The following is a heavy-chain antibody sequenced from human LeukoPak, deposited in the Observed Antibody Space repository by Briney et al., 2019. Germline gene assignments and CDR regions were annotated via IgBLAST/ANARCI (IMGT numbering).Heavy chain of an antibody. CDR1: GFSFSNHY. D-gene: IGHD6-19*01. CDR3: TRVIVAVPGYFDYFDF. CDR2: INEDGSNK. V-gene: IGHV3-7*01. Sequence: PGGSLRLSCTASGFSFSNHYMRWIRQAPGKGLEWGANINEDGSNKWHLGSVKGRFTVSRANARNSLYLQMNSLRVEDTAVYYCTRVIVAVPGYFDYFDFWGQGVLVTVSS. J-gene: IGHJ4*02.